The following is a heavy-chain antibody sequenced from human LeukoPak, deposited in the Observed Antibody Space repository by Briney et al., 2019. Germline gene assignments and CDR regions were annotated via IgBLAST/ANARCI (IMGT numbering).Heavy chain of an antibody. D-gene: IGHD2-15*01. Sequence: SQTLSLTCTVSGGSISSGDYYWSWTRQPPGKGLEWIGYIYYSGSTYYNPSLKSRVTISVDTSKNQFSLKLSSVTAADTAVYYCAREAPLRYCSGGSCYSFDYWGQGTLVTVSS. CDR3: AREAPLRYCSGGSCYSFDY. V-gene: IGHV4-30-4*01. CDR1: GGSISSGDYY. CDR2: IYYSGST. J-gene: IGHJ4*02.